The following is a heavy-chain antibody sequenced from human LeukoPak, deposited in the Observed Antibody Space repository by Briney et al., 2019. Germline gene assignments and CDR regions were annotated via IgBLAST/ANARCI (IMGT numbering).Heavy chain of an antibody. Sequence: GGSLRLSCAASGFTFSSYAMNWVRQAPGRGLEWVSAISGSGDSTYYADSVKGRFTISRDNSKSTRYLQMNSLRAEDTAVYYCANLQTLFDYWGQGTLVTVSS. CDR1: GFTFSSYA. J-gene: IGHJ4*02. V-gene: IGHV3-23*01. CDR3: ANLQTLFDY. CDR2: ISGSGDST.